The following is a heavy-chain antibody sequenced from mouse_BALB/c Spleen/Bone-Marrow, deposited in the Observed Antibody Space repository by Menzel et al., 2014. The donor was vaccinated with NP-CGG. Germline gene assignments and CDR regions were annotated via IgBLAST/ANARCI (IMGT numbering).Heavy chain of an antibody. CDR1: GFNIKDTY. D-gene: IGHD2-3*01. V-gene: IGHV14-3*02. Sequence: EVKLVESGAEFVKPGASVKLSCTASGFNIKDTYMRWVKRRPEQGLEWIGRIDPANDNTKYDPKFQGKATITADTSSNTAYLQLSSLTSEDTAVYYCARADGYYAWFAYWGQGTLVTVSA. J-gene: IGHJ3*01. CDR2: IDPANDNT. CDR3: ARADGYYAWFAY.